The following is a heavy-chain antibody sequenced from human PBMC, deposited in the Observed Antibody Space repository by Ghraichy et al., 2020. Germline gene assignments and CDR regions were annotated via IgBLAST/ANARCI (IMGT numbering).Heavy chain of an antibody. CDR1: GFTVSDKY. D-gene: IGHD3-10*01. V-gene: IGHV3-66*04. CDR2: IHSDSTT. Sequence: GGSLRLSCAASGFTVSDKYMSWARQAPGKGLDWVSIIHSDSTTYYADSVRGRFTISRDTTKNTLYLQMSGLRAEDTAVYYCARHGGGGERPDYWGQGTLVTVSS. J-gene: IGHJ4*02. CDR3: ARHGGGGERPDY.